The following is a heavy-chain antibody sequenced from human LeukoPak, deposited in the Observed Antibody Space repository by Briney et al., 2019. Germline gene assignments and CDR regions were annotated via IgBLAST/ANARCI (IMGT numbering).Heavy chain of an antibody. CDR2: INHSGST. J-gene: IGHJ6*02. V-gene: IGHV4-34*01. CDR1: GGSFRGYY. CDR3: ARRPDFWSGYTKWGYYYGMDV. D-gene: IGHD3-3*01. Sequence: SETLSLTCAVYGGSFRGYYWSWIRQPPGKGLEWIGEINHSGSTNYNPSLKSRVTISVDTSKNQFSLKLSSVTAADTAVYYCARRPDFWSGYTKWGYYYGMDVWGQGTTVTVSS.